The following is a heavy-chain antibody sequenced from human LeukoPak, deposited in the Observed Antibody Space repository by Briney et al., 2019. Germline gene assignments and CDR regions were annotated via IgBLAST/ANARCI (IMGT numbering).Heavy chain of an antibody. J-gene: IGHJ3*02. Sequence: TGGSLRLSCACSGFTFSAYPMNWVRQAPGKGLEWVSHIRSDSSTYYADSVRGRFTISRDNAKNSLYLQMNSLRAEDTAVYYCARDADWAFDIWGQGTLVTVSS. CDR2: IRSDSST. CDR3: ARDADWAFDI. CDR1: GFTFSAYP. D-gene: IGHD2-21*01. V-gene: IGHV3-69-1*02.